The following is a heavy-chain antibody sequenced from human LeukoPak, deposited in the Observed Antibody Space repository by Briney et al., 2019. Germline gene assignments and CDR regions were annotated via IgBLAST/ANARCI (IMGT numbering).Heavy chain of an antibody. Sequence: ASVKVSCKASGYTFTKYGVSWVRQAPGQGLEWMGWIGTHTGNRNYVKKFQGRVTLTTETSTSTAYMELKSLRSDDTAVYYCARRSIVVVPAAIEGDYWGQGTLVTVSS. CDR2: IGTHTGNR. V-gene: IGHV1-18*01. D-gene: IGHD2-2*01. CDR1: GYTFTKYG. CDR3: ARRSIVVVPAAIEGDY. J-gene: IGHJ4*02.